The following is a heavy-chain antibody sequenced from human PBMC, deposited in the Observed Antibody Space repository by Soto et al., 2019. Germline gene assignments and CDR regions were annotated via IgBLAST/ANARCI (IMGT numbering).Heavy chain of an antibody. D-gene: IGHD3-22*01. CDR3: ARGWGYDSYTYYYAY. Sequence: ASVNVSCKASGGTFSSYAISWVRQAPGQGLEWMGGIIPIFGTANYAQKFQGRVTITADESTSTAYMELSRLRSEDTAVYYCARGWGYDSYTYYYAYWGQGTLVTVSS. V-gene: IGHV1-69*13. CDR1: GGTFSSYA. J-gene: IGHJ4*02. CDR2: IIPIFGTA.